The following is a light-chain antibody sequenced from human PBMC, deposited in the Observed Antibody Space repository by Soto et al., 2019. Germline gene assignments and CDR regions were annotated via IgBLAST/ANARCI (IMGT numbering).Light chain of an antibody. Sequence: EIVLTPSQATLSFSPGERANLSFSASQSVSIYLALYQQTPGQAPRLLIYDASNRATGIPARFSGSGSGTDFTLTISSLEPEDFAVYYCQQRSNWPPINFGQGTRLGIK. J-gene: IGKJ5*01. CDR1: QSVSIY. CDR3: QQRSNWPPIN. V-gene: IGKV3-11*01. CDR2: DAS.